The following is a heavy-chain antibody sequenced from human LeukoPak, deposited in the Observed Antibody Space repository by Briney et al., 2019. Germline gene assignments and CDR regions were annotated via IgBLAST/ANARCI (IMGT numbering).Heavy chain of an antibody. Sequence: SETLSLTCTVSGYSISSGYYWRWIRQPPGKGLEWIGYIYYSGSTNYNPSLKSRVTISVDTSKNQFSLKLSSVTAADTAVYYCARGTGGSYLLWGQGTLVTVSS. D-gene: IGHD1-26*01. V-gene: IGHV4-61*01. CDR1: GYSISSGYY. CDR2: IYYSGST. J-gene: IGHJ4*02. CDR3: ARGTGGSYLL.